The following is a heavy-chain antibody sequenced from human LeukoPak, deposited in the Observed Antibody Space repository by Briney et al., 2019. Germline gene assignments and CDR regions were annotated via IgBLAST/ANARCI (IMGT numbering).Heavy chain of an antibody. CDR1: GFTFSSHG. D-gene: IGHD7-27*01. J-gene: IGHJ4*02. V-gene: IGHV3-30*02. Sequence: GGSLRLSCAASGFTFSSHGMHWVRQAPGKGLEWVAYVLSDGSRKYYADFVKGRFTISRDDSKNTLFLQMNSLRPEDTALYYCAKDFNWGWDYWGQGTLVTVSS. CDR3: AKDFNWGWDY. CDR2: VLSDGSRK.